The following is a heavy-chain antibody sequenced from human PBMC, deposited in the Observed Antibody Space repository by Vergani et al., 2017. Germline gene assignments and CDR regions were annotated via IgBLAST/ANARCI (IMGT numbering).Heavy chain of an antibody. D-gene: IGHD1-26*01. CDR2: LTGGGGST. Sequence: EVQLLESGGSLKQPGGSVRLSCAASGFTFSTYVMHWVRQAPGKGLEWVSALTGGGGSTYYADSFKGRFIISRDNSRDTLYLQLNSLSPEDTATYYCVKDAGSYKNFFDSWGQGTLVTVSS. J-gene: IGHJ4*02. CDR3: VKDAGSYKNFFDS. CDR1: GFTFSTYV. V-gene: IGHV3-23*01.